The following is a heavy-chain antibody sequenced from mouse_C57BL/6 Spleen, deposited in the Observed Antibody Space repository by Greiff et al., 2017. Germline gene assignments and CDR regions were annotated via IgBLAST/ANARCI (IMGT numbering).Heavy chain of an antibody. V-gene: IGHV1-82*01. CDR1: GYAFSSSW. CDR2: IYPGDGDT. D-gene: IGHD2-4*01. Sequence: QVQLQQSGPELVKPGASVKISCKASGYAFSSSWMNWVKQRPGKGLEWIGRIYPGDGDTNYNGKFKGKATLTADKSSSTAYMQLSSLTSEDPAVYFCAREGDYDGDYYAMDYWGQGTSVTVSS. CDR3: AREGDYDGDYYAMDY. J-gene: IGHJ4*01.